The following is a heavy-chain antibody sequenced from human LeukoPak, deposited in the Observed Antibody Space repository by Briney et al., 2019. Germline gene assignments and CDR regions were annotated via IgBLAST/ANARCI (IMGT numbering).Heavy chain of an antibody. CDR1: GFTFSTYW. Sequence: GGSLRLSCAASGFTFSTYWMHWVRQAPGKGLVWVSRIKSDGSATTYADFVKGRFTVSRDNAKNTLYLQMSSLRAEDTAMYFCARVGGRGSIGGDCWGQGALVTVSS. V-gene: IGHV3-74*03. CDR2: IKSDGSAT. D-gene: IGHD3-10*01. J-gene: IGHJ4*02. CDR3: ARVGGRGSIGGDC.